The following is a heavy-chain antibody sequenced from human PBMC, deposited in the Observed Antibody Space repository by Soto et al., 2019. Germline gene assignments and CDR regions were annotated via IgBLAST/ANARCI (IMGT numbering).Heavy chain of an antibody. CDR1: GGSFSGYY. D-gene: IGHD1-26*01. J-gene: IGHJ4*02. V-gene: IGHV4-34*02. Sequence: QVQLQQWGAGLLKPSETLSLTCAVYGGSFSGYYWSWIRQPPVKGLEWNGEINHSGGTNYNPSLKSRVTISVDTSKNQFSLKLSSVTAADTAVFYCARLRWEQPWVFDYWGQGTVVTVSS. CDR2: INHSGGT. CDR3: ARLRWEQPWVFDY.